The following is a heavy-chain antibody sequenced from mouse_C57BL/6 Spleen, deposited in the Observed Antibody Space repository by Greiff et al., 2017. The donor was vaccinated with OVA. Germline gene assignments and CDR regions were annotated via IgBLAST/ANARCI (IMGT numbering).Heavy chain of an antibody. Sequence: QVQLQQSGPGLVAPSQSLSITCTVSGFSLTSYGVSWVRQPPGQGLEWLGVIWGDGSTNYHSALISRLSISKDNSKSQVFLKLNSLQTDDTATYYCAANANWESGDWFAYWGQGTLVTVSA. D-gene: IGHD4-1*01. V-gene: IGHV2-3*01. J-gene: IGHJ3*01. CDR3: AANANWESGDWFAY. CDR1: GFSLTSYG. CDR2: IWGDGST.